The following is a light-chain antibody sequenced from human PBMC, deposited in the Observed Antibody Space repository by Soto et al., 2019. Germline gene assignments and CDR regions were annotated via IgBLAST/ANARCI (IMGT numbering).Light chain of an antibody. CDR1: QGIRND. V-gene: IGKV1-17*01. J-gene: IGKJ1*01. CDR2: AAS. CDR3: QQYYSYPPWT. Sequence: DIQMTQSPSSLSASVGERVTITCRASQGIRNDLGWYQRKPGKAPKLLIYAASSLQSGVPSRFSGSGSGTDFTLTISCLQSEDFATYYCQQYYSYPPWTFGQGTKVDIK.